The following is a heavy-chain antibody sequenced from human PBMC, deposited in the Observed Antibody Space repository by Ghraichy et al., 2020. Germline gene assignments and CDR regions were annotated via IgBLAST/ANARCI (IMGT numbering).Heavy chain of an antibody. J-gene: IGHJ6*02. Sequence: GGSLRLSCAASGFDFDRHSMSWVRQAPGKGLEWVSYISARSSVIFYADSVKGRFTISRDNDRESLYLQMNSLRDEDTAVYYCARGLSSLQYGMDVWGQGTTIVDSS. CDR1: GFDFDRHS. CDR3: ARGLSSLQYGMDV. V-gene: IGHV3-48*02. CDR2: ISARSSVI.